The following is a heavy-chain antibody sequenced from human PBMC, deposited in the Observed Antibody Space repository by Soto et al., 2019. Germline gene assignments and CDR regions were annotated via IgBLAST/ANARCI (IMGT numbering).Heavy chain of an antibody. V-gene: IGHV5-10-1*01. J-gene: IGHJ6*02. CDR2: IDPSDSYT. D-gene: IGHD6-25*01. CDR1: GYSITRWS. CDR3: AGSVSSGYGMDV. Sequence: IYRRGCGYSITRWSLCCVRKMPGKGLEWMGRIDPSDSYTNYSPSFQGHVTISADKSISTAYLQWSSLKASDTAMYYCAGSVSSGYGMDVWGQGTTVTVSS.